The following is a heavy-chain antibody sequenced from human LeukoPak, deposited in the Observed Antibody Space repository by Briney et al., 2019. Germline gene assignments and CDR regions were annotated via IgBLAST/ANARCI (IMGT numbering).Heavy chain of an antibody. CDR3: RGGDLDAFDI. D-gene: IGHD2-21*02. Sequence: SQTLSLTCTVSGGSISSGGYYWSWIRQHPGKGLEWIGYIYYSGSTYYNPSLKSRVTISVDTSKNQFSLKLSSVTAADTAVYCCRGGDLDAFDIWGQGTMVTVSS. CDR1: GGSISSGGYY. V-gene: IGHV4-31*03. J-gene: IGHJ3*02. CDR2: IYYSGST.